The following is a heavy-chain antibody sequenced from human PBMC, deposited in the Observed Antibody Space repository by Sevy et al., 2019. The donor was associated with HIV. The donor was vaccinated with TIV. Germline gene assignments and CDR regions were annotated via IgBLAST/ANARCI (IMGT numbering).Heavy chain of an antibody. CDR2: ISTYNGDT. D-gene: IGHD1-26*01. J-gene: IGHJ1*01. CDR1: GYTFTSYG. V-gene: IGHV1-18*01. Sequence: ASVKVSCKTFGYTFTSYGISWVRQAPGQGLEWMGWISTYNGDTNSAQKLQGRVTMTTDTSTSTAYMELRSPRSDDTAVYYCARAPSGSQGPGQYFHHWGQGTLVTVSS. CDR3: ARAPSGSQGPGQYFHH.